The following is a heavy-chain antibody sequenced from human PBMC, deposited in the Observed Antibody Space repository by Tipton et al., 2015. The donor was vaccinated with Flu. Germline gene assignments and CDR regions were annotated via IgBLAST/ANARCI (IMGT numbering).Heavy chain of an antibody. Sequence: LSLTCTVSSGSITDNYWTWIRQPAGKGLEWIGRIYSSGSTNYSPSLRSRVSVSLDTSKNQFSLRLSSVTAADTAVYYCARDSPPPSGVWQLSLDVWGQGTTVTVSS. V-gene: IGHV4-4*07. CDR3: ARDSPPPSGVWQLSLDV. CDR1: SGSITDNY. J-gene: IGHJ6*02. CDR2: IYSSGST. D-gene: IGHD6-6*01.